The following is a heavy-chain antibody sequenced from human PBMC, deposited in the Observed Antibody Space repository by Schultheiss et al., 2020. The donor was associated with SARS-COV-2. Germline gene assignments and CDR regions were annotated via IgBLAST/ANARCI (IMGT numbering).Heavy chain of an antibody. CDR2: IYSGGST. V-gene: IGHV3-66*01. CDR1: GFTFSSYA. D-gene: IGHD6-19*01. CDR3: ARAGLGPLDY. Sequence: GGSLRLSCAASGFTFSSYAMSWVRQAPGKGLEWVSAIYSGGSTYYADSVKGRFTISRDNSKNTLYLQMNSLRAEDTAVYYCARAGLGPLDYWGQGTLVTVSS. J-gene: IGHJ4*02.